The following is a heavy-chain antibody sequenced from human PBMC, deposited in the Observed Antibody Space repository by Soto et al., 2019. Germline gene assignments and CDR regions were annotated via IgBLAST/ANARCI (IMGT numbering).Heavy chain of an antibody. CDR2: INHSGST. D-gene: IGHD3-16*01. J-gene: IGHJ4*02. V-gene: IGHV4-34*01. CDR3: ARVGWRSRRYYFDY. Sequence: SETLSLTCAAYGGSFSGYYWSWIRQPPGKGLEWIGEINHSGSTNYNPSLKSRVTISVDTSKNQFSLKLSSVTAANTAVYYCARVGWRSRRYYFDYWGQGTLVTVSS. CDR1: GGSFSGYY.